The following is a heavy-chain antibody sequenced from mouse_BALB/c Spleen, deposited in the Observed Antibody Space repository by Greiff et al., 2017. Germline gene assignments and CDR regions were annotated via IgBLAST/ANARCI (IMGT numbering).Heavy chain of an antibody. D-gene: IGHD1-2*01. CDR3: ARGGVRLRYFDV. V-gene: IGHV2-9*02. CDR2: IWAGGST. J-gene: IGHJ1*01. Sequence: VQRVESGPGLVAPSQSLSITCTVSGFSLTSYGVHWVRQPPGKGLEWLGVIWAGGSTNYYSALMSRLSISKDNSKSQVFLKMNSLQTDDTAMYYCARGGVRLRYFDVWGAGTTVTVSS. CDR1: GFSLTSYG.